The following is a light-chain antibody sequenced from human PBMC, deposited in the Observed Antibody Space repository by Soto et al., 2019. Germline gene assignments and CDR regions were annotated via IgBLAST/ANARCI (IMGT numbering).Light chain of an antibody. CDR2: DVT. CDR3: SSYSTSSSVV. V-gene: IGLV2-14*03. J-gene: IGLJ2*01. Sequence: QSVLTQSASVSGSPGQSITISCSGTNSDVGGHDYVSWYQQHPGKAPKLIIFDVTNRPSGVSHRFSGSKSGNTASLTISGLQAEDEGDYYCSSYSTSSSVVFGGGTKLTVL. CDR1: NSDVGGHDY.